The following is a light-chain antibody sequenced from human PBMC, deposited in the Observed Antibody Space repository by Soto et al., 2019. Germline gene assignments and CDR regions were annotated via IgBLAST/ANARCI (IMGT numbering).Light chain of an antibody. Sequence: QSVLTQPASVSGSPGQSITISCTGTSSDVGGYNYVSWYQQHPGKAPKLMIYDVSNRPSGVSNRFSGSKSGNTASLTISGLQAEGEAYYYCSSYTSSSTLVVFGGGTKLTVL. CDR2: DVS. CDR3: SSYTSSSTLVV. CDR1: SSDVGGYNY. J-gene: IGLJ2*01. V-gene: IGLV2-14*01.